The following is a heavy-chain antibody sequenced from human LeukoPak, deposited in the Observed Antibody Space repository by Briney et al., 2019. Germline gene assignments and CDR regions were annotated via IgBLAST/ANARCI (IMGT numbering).Heavy chain of an antibody. Sequence: PGGSLRLSCAASGFTVDSNYLSWVRQAPGKGLEWVSTIYTGGNTYYAASVKGRFTISRDFSKNTVFLHMNGLRAEDTAMYYCARGDDSGYYDYFDYWGQGALVTVSS. CDR2: IYTGGNT. CDR3: ARGDDSGYYDYFDY. J-gene: IGHJ4*02. V-gene: IGHV3-53*01. D-gene: IGHD3-22*01. CDR1: GFTVDSNY.